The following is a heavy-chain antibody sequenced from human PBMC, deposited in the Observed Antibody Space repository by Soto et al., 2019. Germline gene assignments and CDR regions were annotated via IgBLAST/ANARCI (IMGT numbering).Heavy chain of an antibody. V-gene: IGHV3-23*01. CDR1: GVTFNNYV. CDR2: ISVTATST. Sequence: GGSLRLSCAASGVTFNNYVMSWVRQAPGKGLEWVSTISVTATSTYYTDSVKGRFTISRDNSKNTLFLQMNSLRAEDTAVYYCAKNLCMYSGGSCYFDYWGQGTQVTVSS. D-gene: IGHD2-15*01. J-gene: IGHJ4*02. CDR3: AKNLCMYSGGSCYFDY.